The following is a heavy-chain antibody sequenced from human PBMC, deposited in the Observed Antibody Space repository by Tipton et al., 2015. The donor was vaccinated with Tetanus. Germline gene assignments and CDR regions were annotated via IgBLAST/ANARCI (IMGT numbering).Heavy chain of an antibody. J-gene: IGHJ5*02. Sequence: TLSLTCTVSGDSISRGGYFWNWVPPPPGEGPGGVGYIYYSGSTFYNPSLKSRVTISVDTSNNQFSLRLSSVTAADTGVYYCARDQGGGRVARLNWFGPWGQGALVTVSS. CDR2: IYYSGST. D-gene: IGHD3-16*01. CDR3: ARDQGGGRVARLNWFGP. V-gene: IGHV4-30-4*01. CDR1: GDSISRGGYF.